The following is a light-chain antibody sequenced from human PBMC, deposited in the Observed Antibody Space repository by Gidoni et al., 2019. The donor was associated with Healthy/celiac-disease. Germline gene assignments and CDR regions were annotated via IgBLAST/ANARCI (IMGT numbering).Light chain of an antibody. CDR2: DDS. CDR3: QVWDSSSDHPGV. Sequence: SYVLTQPPSVSVAPGHTAMITCGGNNIGSKRVHWYQQKPGQDPVLVVYDDSDRPSGVPERFSGSNSGNTATLTISRVEAGDEADYYCQVWDSSSDHPGVFGGGTKLTVL. V-gene: IGLV3-21*02. J-gene: IGLJ3*02. CDR1: NIGSKR.